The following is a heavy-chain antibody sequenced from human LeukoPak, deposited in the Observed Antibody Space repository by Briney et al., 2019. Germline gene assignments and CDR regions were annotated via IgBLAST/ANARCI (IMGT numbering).Heavy chain of an antibody. CDR2: IYSGGST. D-gene: IGHD6-19*01. V-gene: IGHV3-53*01. CDR1: GFTVSSNY. CDR3: ARDPWREYSSGESY. Sequence: GGSLRLSCAASGFTVSSNYMSWVRQAPGKGLEWVSVIYSGGSTYYADSVKGRFTISRDNSKNTLYLQMNSLRAEDTAVYYCARDPWREYSSGESYWGQGTLVTVSS. J-gene: IGHJ4*02.